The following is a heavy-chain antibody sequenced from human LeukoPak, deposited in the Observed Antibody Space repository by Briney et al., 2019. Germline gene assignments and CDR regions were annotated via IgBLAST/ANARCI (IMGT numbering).Heavy chain of an antibody. CDR2: IRNRANNYAT. V-gene: IGHV3-73*01. Sequence: GGSLRLFCEASVFTFSDSAIHWVRQAPGKGLEWVGRIRNRANNYATVYSASVEGRFSMSRDDSKNTAYLQMNSLKTEDTAIYYCSGYDYGMDVWGQGTTVTVSS. CDR1: VFTFSDSA. CDR3: SGYDYGMDV. J-gene: IGHJ6*02.